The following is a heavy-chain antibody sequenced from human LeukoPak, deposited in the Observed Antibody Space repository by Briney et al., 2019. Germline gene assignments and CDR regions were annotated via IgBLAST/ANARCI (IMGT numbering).Heavy chain of an antibody. CDR3: AREREETYGSGSYTFDH. Sequence: GASVKVSCKASGYTFTSYAFSWVRQAPGQGLEWMGWINTNNGNTNYVKRLQGRVSMTTDTSTSTAYMELRSLRSDDTAVYYCAREREETYGSGSYTFDHWGQGTLVTVPS. V-gene: IGHV1-18*01. J-gene: IGHJ4*02. D-gene: IGHD3-10*01. CDR1: GYTFTSYA. CDR2: INTNNGNT.